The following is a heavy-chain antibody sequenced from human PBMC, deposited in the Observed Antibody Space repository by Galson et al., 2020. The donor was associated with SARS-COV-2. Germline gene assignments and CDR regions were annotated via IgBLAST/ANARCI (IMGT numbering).Heavy chain of an antibody. J-gene: IGHJ6*02. V-gene: IGHV4-59*01. D-gene: IGHD3-9*01. CDR1: GGSISSYY. CDR2: IYYSGST. CDR3: ATTKPGYYDILTGYYALGGIDV. Sequence: SETLSLTCTVSGGSISSYYWSWIRQPPGKGLEWIGYIYYSGSTTYNPSLKSRVTISVDTSKNQFSLKLSSVTAADTAVYYCATTKPGYYDILTGYYALGGIDVWGQGTTVTVSS.